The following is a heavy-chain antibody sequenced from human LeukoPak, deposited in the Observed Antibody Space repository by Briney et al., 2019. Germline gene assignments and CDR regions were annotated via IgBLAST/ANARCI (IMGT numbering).Heavy chain of an antibody. D-gene: IGHD4-17*01. CDR2: IWYDGSNK. CDR3: AKGDYGDYVDGWFDP. Sequence: PGGSLRLSCAASGFTFSSYGMHWVRQAPGKGLEWVAVIWYDGSNKYYADSVKGRFTISRDNSKNTLYLQMNSLRAEDTAVYYCAKGDYGDYVDGWFDPWGQGTLVTVSS. V-gene: IGHV3-33*06. CDR1: GFTFSSYG. J-gene: IGHJ5*02.